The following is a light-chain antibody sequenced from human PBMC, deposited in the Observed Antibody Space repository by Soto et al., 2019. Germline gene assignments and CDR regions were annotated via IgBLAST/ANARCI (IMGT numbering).Light chain of an antibody. Sequence: NVLTQSPGALSLSPGERATLSCRASLSVSGNYLAWCRQTPGQPPRLLIYGASSRATGIPDRLSGSGSGTDFTLTMSRLEPEDFAVYDCQQYHNLWAFGQGTKVDIK. CDR2: GAS. V-gene: IGKV3-20*01. CDR1: LSVSGNY. CDR3: QQYHNLWA. J-gene: IGKJ1*01.